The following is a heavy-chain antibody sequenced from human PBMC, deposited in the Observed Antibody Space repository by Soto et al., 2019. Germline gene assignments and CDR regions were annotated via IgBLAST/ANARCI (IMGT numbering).Heavy chain of an antibody. J-gene: IGHJ4*02. Sequence: SETLSLTCTVSGGSISSYYWSWIRQPPGKGLEWIGYIYYSGSTNYNPSLKSRVTISVDTSKNQFSLKLSSVTAADTAVYYCARHEALSIYYFDYWGQGTLVTVSS. V-gene: IGHV4-59*08. CDR2: IYYSGST. CDR1: GGSISSYY. CDR3: ARHEALSIYYFDY.